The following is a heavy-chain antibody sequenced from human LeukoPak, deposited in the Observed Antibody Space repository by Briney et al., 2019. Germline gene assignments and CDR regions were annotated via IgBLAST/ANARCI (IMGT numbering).Heavy chain of an antibody. V-gene: IGHV4-59*08. Sequence: SETLSLTCTVSGGSISSYYWSWIRQPPGKGLEWIGYIYHSGSTNYNPSLKSRVTISVDTSKNQFSLKLSSVTAADTAVYYCARHRSDIVVVPAARGSWFDPWGQGTLVTVSS. CDR2: IYHSGST. CDR3: ARHRSDIVVVPAARGSWFDP. J-gene: IGHJ5*02. D-gene: IGHD2-2*01. CDR1: GGSISSYY.